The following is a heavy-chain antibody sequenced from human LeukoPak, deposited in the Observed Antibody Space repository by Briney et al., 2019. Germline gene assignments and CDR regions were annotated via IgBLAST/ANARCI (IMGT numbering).Heavy chain of an antibody. CDR1: GGSISSYY. CDR2: IYYSGST. Sequence: SETLSLTCTVSGGSISSYYWSWIRQPPGKGLEWIGYIYYSGSTNYNPSLKSRVTISVDTSKNQFSLKLSSVTAADTAVYYCASGCIAVAADLEYYFDYWGQGTLVTVPS. D-gene: IGHD6-19*01. J-gene: IGHJ4*02. V-gene: IGHV4-59*01. CDR3: ASGCIAVAADLEYYFDY.